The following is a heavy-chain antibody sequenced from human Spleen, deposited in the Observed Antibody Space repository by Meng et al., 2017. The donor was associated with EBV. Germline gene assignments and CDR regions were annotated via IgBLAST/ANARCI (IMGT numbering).Heavy chain of an antibody. CDR2: VSPYNGYT. J-gene: IGHJ4*01. CDR3: ARDRSEMAGSWGGY. Sequence: QLVQAGAGGGKTGASVTVSCKASSYTFIHYGINWVRQAPGQGLEWMGWVSPYNGYTSYAQNLKGRVTMTTDTSTNTAYMTLRSLRSDDTAVYYCARDRSEMAGSWGGYWGQGSLVTVSS. D-gene: IGHD5-24*01. V-gene: IGHV1-18*01. CDR1: SYTFIHYG.